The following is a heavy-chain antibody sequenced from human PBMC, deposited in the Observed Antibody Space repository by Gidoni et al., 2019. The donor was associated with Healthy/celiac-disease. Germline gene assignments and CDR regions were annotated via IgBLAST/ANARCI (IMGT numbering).Heavy chain of an antibody. J-gene: IGHJ5*02. Sequence: EVQLVESGGGLVQPGGSLRLSCAASGFTFRSYAMSWVRQAPGKGLGWVSAISGSGGSTYYADSVKGRFTISRDNSKNTLYLQMNSLRAEDTAVYYCAKDRKPRIAVAGGGFDPWGQGTLVTVSS. CDR2: ISGSGGST. V-gene: IGHV3-23*04. D-gene: IGHD6-19*01. CDR3: AKDRKPRIAVAGGGFDP. CDR1: GFTFRSYA.